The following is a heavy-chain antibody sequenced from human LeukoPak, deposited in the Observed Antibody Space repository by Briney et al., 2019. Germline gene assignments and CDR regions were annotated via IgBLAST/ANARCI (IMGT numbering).Heavy chain of an antibody. V-gene: IGHV1-2*06. CDR3: ARDLPSTPNWELDY. CDR2: IKANSGGT. D-gene: IGHD7-27*01. CDR1: GYTFIEYY. J-gene: IGHJ4*02. Sequence: GGXVKVSCKSSGYTFIEYYIHWVGQAPGQGGEWMGRIKANSGGTNSAQTFQGRVTMTRETTIRRAYMEINRVTAEDTAVYYCARDLPSTPNWELDYSGQGTLVTVSS.